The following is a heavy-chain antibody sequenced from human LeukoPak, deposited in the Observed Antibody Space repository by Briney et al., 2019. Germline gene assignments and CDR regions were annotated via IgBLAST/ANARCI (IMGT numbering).Heavy chain of an antibody. V-gene: IGHV3-7*03. Sequence: GGSLRLSCAASGFTFSSYWMSWVRQAPGKGLEWVANIKQDGSEKYYVDSVKGRFTISRDNAKNSLYLQMNSLKTEDTAVYYCTRHTDPPGSGTRVDYWGQGTLVTVSS. D-gene: IGHD3-10*01. J-gene: IGHJ4*02. CDR2: IKQDGSEK. CDR3: TRHTDPPGSGTRVDY. CDR1: GFTFSSYW.